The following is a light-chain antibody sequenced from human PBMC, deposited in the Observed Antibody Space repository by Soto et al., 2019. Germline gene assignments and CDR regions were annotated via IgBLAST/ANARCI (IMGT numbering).Light chain of an antibody. CDR1: QSVNSN. Sequence: EIAITQSPTTLSVSPRERATLSCRASQSVNSNLAWYQQRPGQAPRLLIYGASTRATGIPARFSGSGSGTEFTLTISSLKSEDFAVYSCQQYNNSPTFGIGTKVDIK. CDR3: QQYNNSPT. V-gene: IGKV3D-15*01. CDR2: GAS. J-gene: IGKJ1*01.